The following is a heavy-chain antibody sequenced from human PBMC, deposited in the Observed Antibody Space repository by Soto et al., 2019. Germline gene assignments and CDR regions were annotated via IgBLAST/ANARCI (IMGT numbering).Heavy chain of an antibody. D-gene: IGHD2-2*01. CDR3: AKGRDQWGIVVVPADAINSYYYYGMDV. CDR2: ISGSGGST. V-gene: IGHV3-23*01. CDR1: GFTFSSYA. J-gene: IGHJ6*02. Sequence: EVQLLESGGGLVQPGGSLRLSCAASGFTFSSYAMSWVRQAPGKGLEWVSAISGSGGSTYYADSVKGRFTISRDNSKNTMYLQMNRVRDEDTAVYYCAKGRDQWGIVVVPADAINSYYYYGMDVWGQGTTFTVSS.